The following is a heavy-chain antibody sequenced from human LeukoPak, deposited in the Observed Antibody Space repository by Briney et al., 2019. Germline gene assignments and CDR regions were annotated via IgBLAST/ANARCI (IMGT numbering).Heavy chain of an antibody. CDR3: AKDQPTVRGVTNWFDP. J-gene: IGHJ5*02. CDR1: GFTFSSYA. Sequence: PGGSLRLSCAASGFTFSSYAMSWVRQAPGKGLEWVSAISGSGGSTYYADSVKGRFTISRDNSKNTLYLQMNSLRAEDTAVYYCAKDQPTVRGVTNWFDPWGQGTLVTVSS. CDR2: ISGSGGST. D-gene: IGHD3-10*01. V-gene: IGHV3-23*01.